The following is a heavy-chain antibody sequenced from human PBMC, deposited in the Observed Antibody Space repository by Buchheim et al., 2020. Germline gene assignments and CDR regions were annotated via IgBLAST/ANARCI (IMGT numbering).Heavy chain of an antibody. V-gene: IGHV3-11*06. CDR3: VRGRGYCSGGSCQTYYFDY. J-gene: IGHJ4*02. D-gene: IGHD2-15*01. Sequence: QVQLVESGGGLVKPGGSLRLSCIASGFSLSDYYMRWIRQAPGKGLEWVSHIRNSGTYTDYADSVRGRSTISRDNAKNSLFLQMNNLRDEDTAVYYCVRGRGYCSGGSCQTYYFDYWGQGTL. CDR1: GFSLSDYY. CDR2: IRNSGTYT.